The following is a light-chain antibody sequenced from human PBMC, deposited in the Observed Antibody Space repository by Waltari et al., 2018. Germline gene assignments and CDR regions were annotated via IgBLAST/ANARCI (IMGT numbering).Light chain of an antibody. CDR3: QEHDNSPYS. J-gene: IGKJ2*03. Sequence: DIQMTQSPSSLSASLGDRVTITCRASQDINNWLAWYQHTPGKAPNLLIYRASSLETGVPSRFSGSGSGTDFTLTISSLQPEDIATYYCQEHDNSPYSFGQGTKVEIK. CDR2: RAS. V-gene: IGKV1-33*01. CDR1: QDINNW.